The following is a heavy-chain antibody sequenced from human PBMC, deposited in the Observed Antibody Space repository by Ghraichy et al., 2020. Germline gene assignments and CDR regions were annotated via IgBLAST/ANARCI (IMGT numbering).Heavy chain of an antibody. CDR3: TRVPRRRGYNYRPFDY. CDR1: GGSFSGYY. V-gene: IGHV4-34*01. D-gene: IGHD5-24*01. Sequence: SETLSLTCAVYGGSFSGYYWSWIRQPPGKGLEWIGEINHSGSTNYNPSLKSRVTISVDTSKNQFSLKLSSVTAADTAVYYCTRVPRRRGYNYRPFDYWGQGTLVTVSS. CDR2: INHSGST. J-gene: IGHJ4*02.